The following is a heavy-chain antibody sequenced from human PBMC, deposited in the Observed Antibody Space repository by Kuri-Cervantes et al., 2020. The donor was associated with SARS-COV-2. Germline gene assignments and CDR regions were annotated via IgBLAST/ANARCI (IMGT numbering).Heavy chain of an antibody. V-gene: IGHV3-7*01. CDR3: VRDGDHWNFDY. Sequence: GGSLRLSCAASGFTFSSYWMSWVRQAPGKGPEWVANIKQDGSEKYYVDSVKGRFTISRDNAKNMLFLQMNSLRAEDTAVYYCVRDGDHWNFDYWGQGTLVTVSS. CDR2: IKQDGSEK. J-gene: IGHJ4*02. D-gene: IGHD1-1*01. CDR1: GFTFSSYW.